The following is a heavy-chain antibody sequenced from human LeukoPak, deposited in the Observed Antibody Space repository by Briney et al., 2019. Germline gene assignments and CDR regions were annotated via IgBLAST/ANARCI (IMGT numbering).Heavy chain of an antibody. J-gene: IGHJ5*02. D-gene: IGHD3-3*01. CDR1: GGTFSGYT. CDR2: IIPIPGIA. CDR3: ARDRDYDFWSGRDPNWFDP. Sequence: SVKVSCKASGGTFSGYTISWVRQAPGQGLEWMGRIIPIPGIANYAQKFQGRVTITADKSTSTAYMELSSLRSEDTAVYYCARDRDYDFWSGRDPNWFDPWGQGTLVTVSS. V-gene: IGHV1-69*04.